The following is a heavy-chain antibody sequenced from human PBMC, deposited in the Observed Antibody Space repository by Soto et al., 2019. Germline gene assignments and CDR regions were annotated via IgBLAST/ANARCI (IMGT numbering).Heavy chain of an antibody. Sequence: EVQLVESGGGLVQPGGSLRLSCAASGFTFSSYWMSWVRQAPGKGLAWVANIKQDGREKYYVDSVKGRFTISRDNAKNSLYLQMNSLRAEDTAVYYCARESRQLASEAFDIWGQGTMVTVSS. J-gene: IGHJ3*02. CDR1: GFTFSSYW. V-gene: IGHV3-7*01. CDR3: ARESRQLASEAFDI. D-gene: IGHD6-6*01. CDR2: IKQDGREK.